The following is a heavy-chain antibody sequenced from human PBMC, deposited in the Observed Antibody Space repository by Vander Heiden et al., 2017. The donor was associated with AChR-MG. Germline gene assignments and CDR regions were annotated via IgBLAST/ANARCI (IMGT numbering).Heavy chain of an antibody. CDR3: TRQGLFNYYYYMDV. CDR2: IRSKANSYAT. J-gene: IGHJ6*03. V-gene: IGHV3-73*02. Sequence: EVQLVESGGGLVQPGGSLKLSCAASGFTFSRSAMPWVRQASGKGLEWVGRIRSKANSYATAYAASVKGRFTISRDDSKNTAYLQMNSLKTEDTAVYYCTRQGLFNYYYYMDVWGKGTTVTVSS. CDR1: GFTFSRSA.